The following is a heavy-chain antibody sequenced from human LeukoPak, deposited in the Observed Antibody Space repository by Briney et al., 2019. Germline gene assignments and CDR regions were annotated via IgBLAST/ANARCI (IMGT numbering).Heavy chain of an antibody. CDR2: ISSSGTT. Sequence: SETLSLTCTVSGGSISSYYWSWIRQPPGKGLEWIGYISSSGTTYYRPSLKSRVTISKDTSKNQVSLKLSSMTGADTAVYYCARSGAVAGTSCDFWGQGTLVTVSS. V-gene: IGHV4-59*01. D-gene: IGHD6-19*01. CDR3: ARSGAVAGTSCDF. J-gene: IGHJ4*02. CDR1: GGSISSYY.